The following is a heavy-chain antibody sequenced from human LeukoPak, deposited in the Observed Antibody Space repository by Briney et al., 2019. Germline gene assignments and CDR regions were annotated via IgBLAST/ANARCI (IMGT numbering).Heavy chain of an antibody. D-gene: IGHD6-13*01. CDR1: GFTLNNYA. CDR2: MSDSGYNT. V-gene: IGHV3-23*01. J-gene: IGHJ5*02. CDR3: AKDGSSLSWYMAGWFDP. Sequence: PGGSLRLSCAASGFTLNNYAMSWVRQASEKGLEWVSRMSDSGYNTYYAGYVKGRFTIYRDNSKNTLYLQMDSLRAEDTAVYYCAKDGSSLSWYMAGWFDPWGQGTLVTVSS.